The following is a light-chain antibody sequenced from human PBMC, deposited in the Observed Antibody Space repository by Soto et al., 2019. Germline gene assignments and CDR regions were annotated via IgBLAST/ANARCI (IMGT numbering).Light chain of an antibody. Sequence: QYALTQPASVSGSPGQSITISCTGTSSDVDAYNYVSWYQQHPGKVPKLMIYDVSDRPSGVSNRFSGSKSGNTASLTISGLQAEDEADYYCSSFTRSNSYVFGTGTKVTVL. CDR2: DVS. J-gene: IGLJ1*01. CDR1: SSDVDAYNY. V-gene: IGLV2-14*03. CDR3: SSFTRSNSYV.